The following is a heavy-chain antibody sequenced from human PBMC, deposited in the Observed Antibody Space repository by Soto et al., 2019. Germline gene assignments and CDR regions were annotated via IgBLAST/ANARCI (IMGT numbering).Heavy chain of an antibody. D-gene: IGHD2-15*01. Sequence: SETLSLTCTVSGGSISSYYWSWIRQPPGKGLEWIGYIYYSGSTNYNPSLKSRVTISVDTSKNQFSLKLSSVTAADTAVYYCARGSCSGGSCSSSRWFDPWGQGILVTVSS. J-gene: IGHJ5*02. CDR2: IYYSGST. V-gene: IGHV4-59*01. CDR3: ARGSCSGGSCSSSRWFDP. CDR1: GGSISSYY.